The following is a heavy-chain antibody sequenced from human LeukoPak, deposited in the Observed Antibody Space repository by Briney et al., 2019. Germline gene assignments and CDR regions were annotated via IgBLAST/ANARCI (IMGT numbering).Heavy chain of an antibody. Sequence: GGSLRLSCAASGFTFSSYSMHWVRLAPGKGLEYVSIISSNGGTTYYADSVKGRFTISRDNSKNTLYLQMNSLRAEDTAVYYCAKENWFDPWGQGTLVTVSS. CDR1: GFTFSSYS. J-gene: IGHJ5*02. CDR3: AKENWFDP. V-gene: IGHV3-64*02. CDR2: ISSNGGTT.